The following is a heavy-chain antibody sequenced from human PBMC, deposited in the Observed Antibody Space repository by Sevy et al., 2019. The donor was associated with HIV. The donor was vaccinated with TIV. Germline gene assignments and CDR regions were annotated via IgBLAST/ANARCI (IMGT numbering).Heavy chain of an antibody. J-gene: IGHJ3*02. V-gene: IGHV3-7*01. Sequence: GGSLRLSCATSGFTFSSHYMSWVHQAPGKGLEWVANIKQDGSDKFYVESVKGRFTISRDNAKNSLYLQLSSLRAEDTAMYFCAREALYYYDSERHYDDAFDMWGPGTMVTVS. CDR2: IKQDGSDK. CDR3: AREALYYYDSERHYDDAFDM. D-gene: IGHD3-22*01. CDR1: GFTFSSHY.